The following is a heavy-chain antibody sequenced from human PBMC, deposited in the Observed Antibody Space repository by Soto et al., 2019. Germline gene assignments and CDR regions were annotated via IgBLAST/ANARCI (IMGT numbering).Heavy chain of an antibody. J-gene: IGHJ6*02. V-gene: IGHV4-4*02. Sequence: QVQLQESGPGLVKSSGTLSLTCTVSGDSITNSDWWSWVRQSPGKGLEWIGEIHHSGATNYNPSRKSRVTISVDKSTNLLSLKVSSVTAAATAVYYCVRNGYYCLDIWGQGTTVTVSS. CDR1: GDSITNSDW. CDR2: IHHSGAT. CDR3: VRNGYYCLDI.